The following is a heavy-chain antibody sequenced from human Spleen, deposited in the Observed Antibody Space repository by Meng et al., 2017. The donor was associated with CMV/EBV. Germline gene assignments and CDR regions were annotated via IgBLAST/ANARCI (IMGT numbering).Heavy chain of an antibody. CDR1: GFTFDDYG. CDR3: ARDPGFGVATGGDY. Sequence: SGFTFDDYGMIWVRQGPGKGLEWVSGSNWNGGSTGYAASVKGRFTIFRDNDKKFLYLQMKSLRSEDTALYYCARDPGFGVATGGDYWGQGTLVTVSS. CDR2: SNWNGGST. J-gene: IGHJ4*02. V-gene: IGHV3-20*03. D-gene: IGHD3-3*01.